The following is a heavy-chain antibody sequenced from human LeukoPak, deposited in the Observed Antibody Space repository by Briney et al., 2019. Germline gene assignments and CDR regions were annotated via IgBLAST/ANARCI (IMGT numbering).Heavy chain of an antibody. CDR1: GFTFSSYV. V-gene: IGHV3-23*01. CDR2: ISGSGGST. J-gene: IGHJ4*02. Sequence: GGSLRLSCAASGFTFSSYVMSWVRQAPGKGLEWVSAISGSGGSTYYADSVKGRFTISRDNSKNTLYLQMNSLRAEDTAVYYCAVGDADIVVVPAAIFNYWGQGTLVTVSS. D-gene: IGHD2-2*02. CDR3: AVGDADIVVVPAAIFNY.